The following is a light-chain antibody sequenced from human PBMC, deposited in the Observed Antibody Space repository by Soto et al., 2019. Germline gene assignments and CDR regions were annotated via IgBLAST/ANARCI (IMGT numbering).Light chain of an antibody. V-gene: IGKV3-20*01. CDR2: AAS. CDR3: QQYGISPYT. J-gene: IGKJ2*01. CDR1: KSVSNDY. Sequence: EIVLTQSPGTLSLSPGERATLSCRASKSVSNDYLAWYQQKPGQAPRLLMYAASSRATGIPDRFSGSGSGTDFTLAISRLEPEDFAVYFCQQYGISPYTFGQGTKLEIK.